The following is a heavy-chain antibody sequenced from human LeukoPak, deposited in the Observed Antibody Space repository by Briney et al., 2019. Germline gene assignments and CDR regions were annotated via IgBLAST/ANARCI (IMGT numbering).Heavy chain of an antibody. D-gene: IGHD1-26*01. J-gene: IGHJ4*02. Sequence: GRSLRLSCAASGFTFSSYAMHWVRQAPGKGLDRVAVISYDGSNKYYADSVKGRFTISRDNSKNTLYLQMNSLRAEDTAVYYCARDKYSGSYFDYWGQGTLVTVSS. CDR1: GFTFSSYA. V-gene: IGHV3-30*01. CDR3: ARDKYSGSYFDY. CDR2: ISYDGSNK.